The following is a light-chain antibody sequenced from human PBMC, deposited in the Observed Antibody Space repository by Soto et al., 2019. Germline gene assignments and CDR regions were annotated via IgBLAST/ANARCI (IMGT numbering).Light chain of an antibody. J-gene: IGLJ1*01. CDR2: WND. Sequence: QSVLTQPPSASGTPEQMGTIACSGSSSKIGRRYVYWYQVVPGTAPKILIYWNDQRPSGVPARFSGSKSGTSASLAISGLRSEDEADYYCRAWDDRLSGYLFGSGPKVTVL. CDR3: RAWDDRLSGYL. CDR1: SSKIGRRY. V-gene: IGLV1-47*01.